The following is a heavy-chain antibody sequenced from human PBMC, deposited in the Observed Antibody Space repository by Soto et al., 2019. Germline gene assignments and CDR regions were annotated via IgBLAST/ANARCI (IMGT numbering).Heavy chain of an antibody. D-gene: IGHD2-15*01. J-gene: IGHJ6*02. CDR2: IYWDDDK. CDR1: GFSVSTGGVG. Sequence: QITLKESGPTLVKPTQTLTLTCTFSGFSVSTGGVGVAWIRQPPGKALEWLALIYWDDDKRYSPFLQSRVTITKDTSKNQVVLTMTNMEPVDTATYYCAHKGGRGAGMDVWGQGTTVTVSS. CDR3: AHKGGRGAGMDV. V-gene: IGHV2-5*02.